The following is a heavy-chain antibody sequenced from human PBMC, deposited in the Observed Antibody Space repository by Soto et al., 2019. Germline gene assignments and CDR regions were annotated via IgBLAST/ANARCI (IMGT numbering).Heavy chain of an antibody. Sequence: ASVKVSCKASGYTFMNYGISWVRQAPGQGLEWMGWIGVYNGNTNYAQKLQGRFTISRDDSKKTLYLEMSSLRVDDTAVYYCVRDDSFRDSSAPWGQGTLVTVSS. V-gene: IGHV1-18*01. J-gene: IGHJ5*02. CDR2: IGVYNGNT. CDR3: VRDDSFRDSSAP. D-gene: IGHD3-22*01. CDR1: GYTFMNYG.